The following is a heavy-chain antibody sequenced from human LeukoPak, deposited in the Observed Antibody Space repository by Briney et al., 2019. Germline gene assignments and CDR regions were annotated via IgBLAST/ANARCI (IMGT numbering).Heavy chain of an antibody. J-gene: IGHJ4*02. CDR3: ARGGYSRDY. D-gene: IGHD6-13*01. V-gene: IGHV3-7*03. CDR2: IKQDGREK. CDR1: GFTFTSYW. Sequence: GGSLRLSCAASGFTFTSYWMSWVRQAPGKGLEWVANIKQDGREKYYVDSVKGRFTISRDNAKNSLYLQMNSLRAEDTAIYYCARGGYSRDYWGQGTLVTVSS.